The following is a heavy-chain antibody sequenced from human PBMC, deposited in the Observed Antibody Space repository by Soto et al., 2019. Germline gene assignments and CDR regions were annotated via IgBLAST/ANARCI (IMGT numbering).Heavy chain of an antibody. J-gene: IGHJ6*02. CDR1: GFTFSDYY. V-gene: IGHV3-11*06. CDR3: ARDGHSSVYAMDV. Sequence: PGGSLRLSCAASGFTFSDYYMNWFRQAPGKGLEWVSYISNSGSDTNYADSVKGRFTISRDNAKNSLYLQMNSLRADDTAVYYCARDGHSSVYAMDVWGQGTTVTVSS. D-gene: IGHD6-13*01. CDR2: ISNSGSDT.